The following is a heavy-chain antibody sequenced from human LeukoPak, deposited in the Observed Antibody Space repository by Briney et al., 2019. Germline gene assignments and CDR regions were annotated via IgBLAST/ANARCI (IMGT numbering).Heavy chain of an antibody. Sequence: ASVKVSCKASGGTFSSYAISWVRQAPGQGLEWMGGIIPIFGTANYAQKFQGRVTITADESTSTAYMELSSLRSEDTAVYYCARGFGEMNGPYYYYYYMDVWGKGTTVTISS. CDR2: IIPIFGTA. J-gene: IGHJ6*03. V-gene: IGHV1-69*13. CDR1: GGTFSSYA. D-gene: IGHD3-10*01. CDR3: ARGFGEMNGPYYYYYYMDV.